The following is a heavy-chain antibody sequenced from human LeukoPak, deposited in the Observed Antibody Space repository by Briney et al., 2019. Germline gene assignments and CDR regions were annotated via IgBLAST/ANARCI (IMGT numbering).Heavy chain of an antibody. CDR1: GGSISSYY. CDR2: IYISGST. V-gene: IGHV4-4*07. Sequence: SETLSLTCTVSGGSISSYYWSWIRQPAGKGLEWIGRIYISGSTHYNPSLKSRVTMSVETSKNQFSLKLSSVTSADTAVYYCARDWDSIGYRHDAFYIWVQGTTVTVSS. J-gene: IGHJ3*02. CDR3: ARDWDSIGYRHDAFYI. D-gene: IGHD3-22*01.